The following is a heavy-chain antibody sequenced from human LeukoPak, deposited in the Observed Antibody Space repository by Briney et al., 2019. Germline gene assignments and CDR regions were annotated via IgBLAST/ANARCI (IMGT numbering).Heavy chain of an antibody. CDR3: ARLPRSWYNWFDP. V-gene: IGHV4-34*01. CDR1: GGSFSGYY. Sequence: PSETLSLTCAVYGGSFSGYYWSWIRQPPGKGLECIGEINHSGSTNYNPSLKSRVTISVDTSKNQFSLKLSSVTAADTAVYYCARLPRSWYNWFDPWGQGTLVTVSS. J-gene: IGHJ5*02. CDR2: INHSGST. D-gene: IGHD6-13*01.